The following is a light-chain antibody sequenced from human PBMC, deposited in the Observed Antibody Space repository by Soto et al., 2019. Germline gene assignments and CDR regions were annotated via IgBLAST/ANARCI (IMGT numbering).Light chain of an antibody. V-gene: IGLV2-14*01. CDR2: EVT. CDR1: SSDIGAYNF. J-gene: IGLJ2*01. CDR3: NSYTLSRTVV. Sequence: QSALTQPASVSGSPGQSITLSCAGTSSDIGAYNFVSWYQHHPGKAPKLIIYEVTKWPSGVSTRFSGSKASNTASLTISGLQAEDEADYYCNSYTLSRTVVFGGGTKLTVL.